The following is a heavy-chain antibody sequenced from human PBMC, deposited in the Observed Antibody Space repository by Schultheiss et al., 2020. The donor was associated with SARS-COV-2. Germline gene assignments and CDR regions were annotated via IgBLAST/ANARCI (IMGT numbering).Heavy chain of an antibody. D-gene: IGHD3-9*01. J-gene: IGHJ6*02. CDR2: ISSSGST. V-gene: IGHV4-59*01. Sequence: SETLSLTCSVSAGSISGYYWSWIRQPPGKGLEWIGYISSSGSTNYSPSLKSRVTISVDTSKDQFSLKLTSVTAADTAVYYCARLTGYYLTWDYYGMDVWGQGTTVTVSS. CDR3: ARLTGYYLTWDYYGMDV. CDR1: AGSISGYY.